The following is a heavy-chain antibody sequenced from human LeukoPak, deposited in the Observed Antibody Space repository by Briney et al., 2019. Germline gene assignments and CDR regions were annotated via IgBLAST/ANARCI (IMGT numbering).Heavy chain of an antibody. V-gene: IGHV4-59*01. CDR2: IYYSGTT. J-gene: IGHJ5*02. CDR1: GGSISSYY. CDR3: ARESTAGWFDP. Sequence: PSETLPLTCTVSGGSISSYYWNWIRQPPGKGLQWIGYIYYSGTTNYNPSLKTRVTISVDTSKNQFSLKLSSVTAADTAVYYCARESTAGWFDPWGQGTLVTVSS.